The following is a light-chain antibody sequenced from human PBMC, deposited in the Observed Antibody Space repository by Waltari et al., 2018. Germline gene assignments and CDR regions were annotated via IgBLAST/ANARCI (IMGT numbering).Light chain of an antibody. V-gene: IGLV2-14*03. CDR1: SSDLGTYDY. CDR3: SSYTTSSTVV. J-gene: IGLJ2*01. Sequence: QSALTQPASVSGSPGQSITFSCTGTSSDLGTYDYVSWYHQHPGKAPKLMIYDVTKRPSGVSDRFSGSKSGNTASLTISGLQAEDEADYYCSSYTTSSTVVFGGGTKVTVL. CDR2: DVT.